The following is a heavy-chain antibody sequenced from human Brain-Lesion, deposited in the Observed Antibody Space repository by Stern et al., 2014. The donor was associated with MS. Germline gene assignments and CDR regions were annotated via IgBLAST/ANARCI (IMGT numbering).Heavy chain of an antibody. CDR2: IFNSGST. CDR1: GGSISSGGYY. V-gene: IGHV4-61*02. CDR3: ARGRVVPGFQYYATDV. Sequence: QLQESGPGLVKPSQTLSLSCTVSGGSISSGGYYWSWIRQPAGKGLEWIGRIFNSGSTSYNPPLKSRVTISIDTSKNQFSLRLNPMTAADTAVYYCARGRVVPGFQYYATDVWGQGTTVIVSS. J-gene: IGHJ6*02. D-gene: IGHD2-2*01.